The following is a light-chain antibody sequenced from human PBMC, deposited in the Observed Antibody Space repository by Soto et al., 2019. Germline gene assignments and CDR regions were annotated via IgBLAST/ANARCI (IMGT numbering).Light chain of an antibody. V-gene: IGKV1-5*01. CDR1: QGIARV. CDR3: QQYHSYSPLT. J-gene: IGKJ4*01. CDR2: DVS. Sequence: DIQMTQSPSSVSASVGDRVTITCRASQGIARVLGWYQQKPGKAPKLLIFDVSTLESGVPSRFSGSRSGTEFTLTISSLQPDDFATYFCQQYHSYSPLTFGGGTKVDIK.